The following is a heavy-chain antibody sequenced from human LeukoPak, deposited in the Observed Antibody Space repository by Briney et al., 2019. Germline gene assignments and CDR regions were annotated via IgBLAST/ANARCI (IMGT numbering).Heavy chain of an antibody. Sequence: ASVKVSCKASGYTFTSSGISWVGQPPGQGLEWMGWISTYTGYSKYAQNLQGRVTMTADTSTSTAYMELSSLRSDDTAVYYCAKNSSGGYSDYWGQGTLVTVSS. CDR1: GYTFTSSG. D-gene: IGHD6-19*01. J-gene: IGHJ4*02. CDR3: AKNSSGGYSDY. V-gene: IGHV1-18*01. CDR2: ISTYTGYS.